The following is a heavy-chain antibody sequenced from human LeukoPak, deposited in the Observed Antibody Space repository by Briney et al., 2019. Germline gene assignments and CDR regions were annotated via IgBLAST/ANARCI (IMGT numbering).Heavy chain of an antibody. CDR1: GGTFSSYA. CDR2: IIPIFGTA. CDR3: ARGVAANVDWFDP. J-gene: IGHJ5*02. Sequence: GASVKVSCKASGGTFSSYAISWVRQAPGQGLEWMGGIIPIFGTANYAQKFQGRVTITADKSTSTAYMELRSLRSEDTAVYYCARGVAANVDWFDPWGQGTLVTVSS. D-gene: IGHD6-19*01. V-gene: IGHV1-69*06.